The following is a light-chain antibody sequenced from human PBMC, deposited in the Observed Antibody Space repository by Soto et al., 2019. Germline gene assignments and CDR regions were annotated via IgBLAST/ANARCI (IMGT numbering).Light chain of an antibody. CDR1: QTVRTN. CDR3: QQYDNWPPWT. Sequence: EIVMTQSPSALSVSPGERATLSCKASQTVRTNLAWYQQKPGQAPRLLIYNASTRATGIPGRFSGSGSGTDFTLTITSLQSEDFAGYYCQQYDNWPPWTFGQGTKVENK. V-gene: IGKV3-15*01. CDR2: NAS. J-gene: IGKJ1*01.